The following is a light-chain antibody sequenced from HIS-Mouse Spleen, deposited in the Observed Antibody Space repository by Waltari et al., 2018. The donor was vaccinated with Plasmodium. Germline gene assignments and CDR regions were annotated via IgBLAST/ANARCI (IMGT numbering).Light chain of an antibody. J-gene: IGKJ1*01. Sequence: QMNPSPSTLSASVGNKIPHTCRASQSISSWLAWYQQKPGKAPKLLIYKASSLESGVPSRFSGSGSGTEFTLTISSLQPDDFATYYCQQYNSYSWTFGQGTKVEIK. CDR1: QSISSW. CDR3: QQYNSYSWT. V-gene: IGKV1-5*03. CDR2: KAS.